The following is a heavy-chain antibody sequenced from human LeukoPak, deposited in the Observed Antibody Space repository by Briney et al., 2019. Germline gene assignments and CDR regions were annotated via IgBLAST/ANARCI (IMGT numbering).Heavy chain of an antibody. CDR1: GYTFTSYY. Sequence: GASVKVSCKASGYTFTSYYMHWVRQAPGQGLEWMGIINPSGGSTSYAQKFQGRVTMTRDTSTSTVYMELSSLRSEDTAVYYCARALPRYCSSTSCYLYYYYYGMDVWGQGTTVTVSS. V-gene: IGHV1-46*01. CDR2: INPSGGST. CDR3: ARALPRYCSSTSCYLYYYYYGMDV. D-gene: IGHD2-2*01. J-gene: IGHJ6*02.